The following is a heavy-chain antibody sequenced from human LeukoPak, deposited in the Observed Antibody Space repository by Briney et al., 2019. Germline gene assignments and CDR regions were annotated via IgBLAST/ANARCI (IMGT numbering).Heavy chain of an antibody. Sequence: GGSLRLSCEASGFTFSSYAMSWVRQAPGKGLEWVSGISSIGGSTVYADSVQGRFTISRDNSKNALYLQMNSLRAEDTAVYYCARESSGVLGFDYWGQGTLVTVSS. CDR3: ARESSGVLGFDY. J-gene: IGHJ4*02. CDR1: GFTFSSYA. V-gene: IGHV3-23*01. CDR2: ISSIGGST. D-gene: IGHD3-10*01.